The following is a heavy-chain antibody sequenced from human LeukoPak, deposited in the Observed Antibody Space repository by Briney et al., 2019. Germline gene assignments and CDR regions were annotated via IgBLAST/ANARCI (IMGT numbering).Heavy chain of an antibody. CDR2: IYYSGST. CDR3: ARTYEMGHDY. D-gene: IGHD5-24*01. V-gene: IGHV4-59*01. CDR1: GGSISIYY. J-gene: IGHJ4*02. Sequence: SETLSLTCTVAGGSISIYYWSWIRQPPGKGLEWIGYIYYSGSTNYNPSLKSRVTISVDTSKNQFSLKLSSVTAADTAVYYCARTYEMGHDYWGQGTLVTVSS.